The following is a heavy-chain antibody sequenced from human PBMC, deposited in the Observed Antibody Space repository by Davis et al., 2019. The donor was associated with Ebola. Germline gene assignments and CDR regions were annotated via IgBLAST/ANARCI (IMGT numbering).Heavy chain of an antibody. V-gene: IGHV3-23*01. J-gene: IGHJ4*02. CDR3: AKDENFWSGYAHFDY. CDR1: GFTFSSYA. Sequence: PAGSLTLSCAASGFTFSSYAMSWVRQAPGKGLEWVSAISGSGGSTYYADSVKGRFTISRDNSKNTLYLQMNSLRAEDTAVYYCAKDENFWSGYAHFDYWGQGTLVTVSS. CDR2: ISGSGGST. D-gene: IGHD3-3*01.